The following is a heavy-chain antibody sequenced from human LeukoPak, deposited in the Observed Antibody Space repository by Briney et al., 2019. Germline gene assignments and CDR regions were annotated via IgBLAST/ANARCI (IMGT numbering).Heavy chain of an antibody. CDR2: IYYSGST. D-gene: IGHD3-16*01. CDR3: ARGPGGYYMDV. Sequence: SETLSLTCTVSGGSISSSSYYWGWIRQPPGKGLEWIGGIYYSGSTYYNPSLKSRVTISVDTSKNQFSLKLSSVTAADTAVYYCARGPGGYYMDVWGKGTTVTVSS. CDR1: GGSISSSSYY. J-gene: IGHJ6*03. V-gene: IGHV4-39*01.